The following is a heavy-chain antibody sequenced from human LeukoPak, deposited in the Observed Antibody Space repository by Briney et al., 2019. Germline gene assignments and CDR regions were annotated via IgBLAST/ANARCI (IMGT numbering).Heavy chain of an antibody. Sequence: ASVKVSCKASGYTFTSYAMHWVRQAPGQRLEWMGWINAGNGNTKYSQEFQGRVTITRDTSASTAYMELSSLRSEDMAVYYCARDQSITIFGVVINQNAFDIWGQGTMVTVSS. CDR2: INAGNGNT. V-gene: IGHV1-3*03. J-gene: IGHJ3*02. CDR1: GYTFTSYA. CDR3: ARDQSITIFGVVINQNAFDI. D-gene: IGHD3-3*01.